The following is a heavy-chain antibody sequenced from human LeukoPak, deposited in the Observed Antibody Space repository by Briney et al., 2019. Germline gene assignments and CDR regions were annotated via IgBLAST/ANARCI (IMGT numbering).Heavy chain of an antibody. CDR3: ARDASPLIAARRGFDY. V-gene: IGHV3-30-3*01. D-gene: IGHD6-6*01. Sequence: PGGSLRLPCAASGFTSSGHAMHWVRQAPGKGLEWVAVISYDGSNNYFADSVKGRFTVSRDNSKSTLYLQMNSLRTEDTAVYYCARDASPLIAARRGFDYWGQGTLVTVSS. CDR2: ISYDGSNN. CDR1: GFTSSGHA. J-gene: IGHJ4*02.